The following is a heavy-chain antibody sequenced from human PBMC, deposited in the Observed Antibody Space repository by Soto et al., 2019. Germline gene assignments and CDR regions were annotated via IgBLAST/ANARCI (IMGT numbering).Heavy chain of an antibody. CDR2: ISSSGSTI. V-gene: IGHV3-11*01. J-gene: IGHJ4*02. Sequence: GGSLRLSCAASGFTFSDYYMSWIRQAPGKGLGWVSYISSSGSTIYYADSVKGRFTISRDNARNSLYLQMNSLRAEDTAVYYCAGNYDFWSGYPYWGQGTLVTVSS. D-gene: IGHD3-3*01. CDR3: AGNYDFWSGYPY. CDR1: GFTFSDYY.